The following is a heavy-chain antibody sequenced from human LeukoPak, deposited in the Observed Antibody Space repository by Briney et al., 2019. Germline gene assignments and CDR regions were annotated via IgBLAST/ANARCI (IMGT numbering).Heavy chain of an antibody. J-gene: IGHJ4*02. CDR2: MNPNSGNT. V-gene: IGHV1-8*01. CDR1: GYTFTSYD. CDR3: ARGQSGWHGLDFDY. Sequence: GASVKVSCKASGYTFTSYDINWVRQATGQGLEWMGWMNPNSGNTGYVQKFQGRVTMTRNTSISTAYKELSSLRSEDTAVYYCARGQSGWHGLDFDYWGQGTLVTVSS. D-gene: IGHD6-19*01.